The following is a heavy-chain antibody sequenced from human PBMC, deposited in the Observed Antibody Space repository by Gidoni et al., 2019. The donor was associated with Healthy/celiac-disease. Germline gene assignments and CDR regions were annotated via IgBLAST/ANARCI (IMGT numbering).Heavy chain of an antibody. CDR1: GYTFTGYY. D-gene: IGHD6-19*01. V-gene: IGHV1-2*06. CDR3: ARDGGSGWHRVDY. J-gene: IGHJ4*02. Sequence: QVQLVQSGAEVKKPGASVRVSCKASGYTFTGYYMHWVRQAPGHGLEWMGRINPSSGGADYAQKFQGRVTMTRDTSISTAYMGLSRLGSDDTAVYYCARDGGSGWHRVDYWGQGTLVTVSS. CDR2: INPSSGGA.